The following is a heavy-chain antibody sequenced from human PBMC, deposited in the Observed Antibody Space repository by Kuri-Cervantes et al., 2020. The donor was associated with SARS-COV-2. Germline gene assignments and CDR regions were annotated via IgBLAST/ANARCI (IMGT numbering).Heavy chain of an antibody. CDR3: ARDPREYYYDSSGTIRTEESYFDY. CDR1: ESTFPNYD. J-gene: IGHJ4*02. Sequence: ASVKVSCKAPESTFPNYDINWVRQATGQGLEWMEMVKTNSGNTLYAQIFQGRVTMTRDTSISTAYMELSRLRSDDTAVYYCARDPREYYYDSSGTIRTEESYFDYWGQGTLVTVSS. V-gene: IGHV1-8*01. D-gene: IGHD3-22*01. CDR2: VKTNSGNT.